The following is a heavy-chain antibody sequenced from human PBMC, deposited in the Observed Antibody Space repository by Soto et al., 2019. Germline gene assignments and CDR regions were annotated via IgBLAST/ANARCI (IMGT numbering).Heavy chain of an antibody. V-gene: IGHV3-33*01. CDR2: IWYDGSNK. CDR3: ARDSGSSWYAYYYYGMDV. J-gene: IGHJ6*02. Sequence: SGGSLRLSCAASGFTFSSYGMHWVRQAPGKGLEWVAVIWYDGSNKYYADSVKGRFTISRDNSKNTLYLQMNSLRAEDTAVYYCARDSGSSWYAYYYYGMDVWGQGTTVTVSS. CDR1: GFTFSSYG. D-gene: IGHD6-13*01.